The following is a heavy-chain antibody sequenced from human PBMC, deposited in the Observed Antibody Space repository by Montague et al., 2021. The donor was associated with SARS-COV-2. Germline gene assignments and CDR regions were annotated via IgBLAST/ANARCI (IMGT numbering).Heavy chain of an antibody. D-gene: IGHD2-8*01. CDR2: INHRGST. V-gene: IGHV4-34*01. CDR1: GWWYYCSD. J-gene: IGHJ4*02. CDR3: ARGQEVYAINGDLNY. Sequence: SETLSLTCSIVGWWYYCSDWSWTRQPPGNVRESFAEINHRGSTNNNPSLKTRVTISIDTPKNQFSLKLSSVTAADTAVYYCARGQEVYAINGDLNYWGQGSLVTVSS.